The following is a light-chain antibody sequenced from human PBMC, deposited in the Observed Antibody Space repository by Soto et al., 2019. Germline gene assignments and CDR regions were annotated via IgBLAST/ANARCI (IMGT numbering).Light chain of an antibody. J-gene: IGLJ3*02. CDR3: CSYAGSPHWV. Sequence: QSVLTQPASVSGSAGQSITISCTGTSSDVGGYNFVSWYQQHPGKAPKLMIYEVSKRPSGVSNRFSGSKSGNTASLTISGLQAEDEADYYCCSYAGSPHWVVGGGTKLTVL. V-gene: IGLV2-23*02. CDR1: SSDVGGYNF. CDR2: EVS.